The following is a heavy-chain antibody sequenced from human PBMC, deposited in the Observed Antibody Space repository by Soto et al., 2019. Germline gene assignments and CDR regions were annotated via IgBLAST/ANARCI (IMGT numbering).Heavy chain of an antibody. CDR3: ARDYDFWSGYNYYYYGMDV. J-gene: IGHJ6*02. V-gene: IGHV4-39*01. CDR2: IYYSGST. D-gene: IGHD3-3*01. CDR1: GGSISSSSYY. Sequence: PSETLSLTCTVSGGSISSSSYYWGWVRQPPGKGLEWIGSIYYSGSTYYNPSLKSRVTISVDTSKNQFSLKLSSVTAADTAVYYCARDYDFWSGYNYYYYGMDVWGQGTTVTVSS.